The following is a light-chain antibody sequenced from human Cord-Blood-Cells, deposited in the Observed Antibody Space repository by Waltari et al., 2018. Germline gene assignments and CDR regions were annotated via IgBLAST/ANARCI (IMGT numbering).Light chain of an antibody. V-gene: IGLV3-19*01. CDR2: GKN. CDR1: NLRSYY. CDR3: NSRDSSGNHLV. J-gene: IGLJ2*01. Sequence: SSELTQDPAVSVALAQTVRITCQGDNLRSYYASCYQQKPGQAPVLVIYGKNNRPSGIPDRLSGSSSGNTASLTITGAQAEDEADYYCNSRDSSGNHLVFGGGTKLTVL.